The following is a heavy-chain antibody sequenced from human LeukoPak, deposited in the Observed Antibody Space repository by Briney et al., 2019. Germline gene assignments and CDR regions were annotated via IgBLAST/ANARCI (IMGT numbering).Heavy chain of an antibody. V-gene: IGHV3-9*01. J-gene: IGHJ4*02. CDR2: ISWNSGSV. D-gene: IGHD6-6*01. CDR1: GFPFDDFA. CDR3: VKGTTYSSSYLFDY. Sequence: PGRSLRLSCAASGFPFDDFAMLWARQAPGKGLEWVSSISWNSGSVGYADSVKGRFTISRDNAKNSLYLQMNSLRAEDTALYYCVKGTTYSSSYLFDYWGQGTLVTVSS.